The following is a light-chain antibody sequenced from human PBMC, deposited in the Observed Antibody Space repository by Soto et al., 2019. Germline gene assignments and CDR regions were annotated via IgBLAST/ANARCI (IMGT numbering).Light chain of an antibody. V-gene: IGLV2-11*01. CDR3: CSYAGSYTGV. Sequence: QSVLTQPRSVSGSPGQSVTISCTGTSSDVGGYNYVSWYQHHPGEAPKLMIYDVSKRPSGVPDRFSGSKSGNTASLTISGLQAEDEADYFCCSYAGSYTGVFGGGTKLTVL. CDR2: DVS. CDR1: SSDVGGYNY. J-gene: IGLJ3*02.